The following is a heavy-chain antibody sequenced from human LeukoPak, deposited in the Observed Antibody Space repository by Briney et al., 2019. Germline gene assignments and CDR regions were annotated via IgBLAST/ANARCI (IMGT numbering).Heavy chain of an antibody. V-gene: IGHV1-2*02. D-gene: IGHD6-13*01. CDR3: ARDVSSWLLPDY. Sequence: GASVKVSCKASGYTFTGYFMRWVRQAPGQGLEWMGWINPNSGGTNYAQKFQGRVTMTRDTSISTAYMELSRLRSDDTAVYYCARDVSSWLLPDYWGQGTLVTVSS. J-gene: IGHJ4*02. CDR1: GYTFTGYF. CDR2: INPNSGGT.